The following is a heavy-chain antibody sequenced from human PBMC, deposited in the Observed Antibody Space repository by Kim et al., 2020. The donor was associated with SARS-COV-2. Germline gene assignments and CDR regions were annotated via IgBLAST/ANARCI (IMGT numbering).Heavy chain of an antibody. CDR1: GGTFSSYA. V-gene: IGHV1-69*04. CDR2: IIPILGIA. Sequence: SVKVSCKASGGTFSSYAISWVRQAPGQGLEWMGRIIPILGIANYAQKFQGRVTITADKSTSTAYMELSSLRSEDTAVYYCATYYDILTGYYKGDYYYYGMDVWGQVTRVTVSS. D-gene: IGHD3-9*01. J-gene: IGHJ6*02. CDR3: ATYYDILTGYYKGDYYYYGMDV.